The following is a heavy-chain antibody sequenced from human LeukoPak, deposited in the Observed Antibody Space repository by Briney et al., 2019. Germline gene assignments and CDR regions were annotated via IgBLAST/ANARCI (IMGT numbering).Heavy chain of an antibody. V-gene: IGHV3-9*01. CDR2: ISWNSGTK. Sequence: GGSLRLSCAASGFTFDDYAMHWVRQAPGKGLEWVSGISWNSGTKGYADFVKGRFTISRDNAKNSLYLQMNSLRGEDAALYYCAVLHYYAMDVWGQGTTVTVSS. D-gene: IGHD2-8*01. J-gene: IGHJ6*02. CDR3: AVLHYYAMDV. CDR1: GFTFDDYA.